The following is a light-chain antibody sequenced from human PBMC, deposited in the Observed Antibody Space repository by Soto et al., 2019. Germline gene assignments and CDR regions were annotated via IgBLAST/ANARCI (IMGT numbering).Light chain of an antibody. Sequence: DIQMTQSPSSLSASVGDRVTITCRASQTISNYLNWYQQRPGKAPNLLFYSSSSLQSGVPPRFSGSGSGTDFTLTISSLQPEDFATYYCQQTYSTPITFGQGTRLEIK. CDR1: QTISNY. CDR2: SSS. V-gene: IGKV1-39*01. CDR3: QQTYSTPIT. J-gene: IGKJ5*01.